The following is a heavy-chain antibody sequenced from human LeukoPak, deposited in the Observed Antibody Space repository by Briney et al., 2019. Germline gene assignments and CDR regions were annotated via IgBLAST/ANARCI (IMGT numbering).Heavy chain of an antibody. J-gene: IGHJ4*02. CDR3: ARVLAAAGFDY. CDR2: IYYTGNT. D-gene: IGHD6-13*01. Sequence: PSETLSLTCTVSGGSISNSFWSWIRQPPGKGLEWIAYIYYTGNTKYNPSLKSRVTISVDTSKNQFSLRLSSVTAADTAVYYCARVLAAAGFDYWGQGTLVTVSS. CDR1: GGSISNSF. V-gene: IGHV4-59*01.